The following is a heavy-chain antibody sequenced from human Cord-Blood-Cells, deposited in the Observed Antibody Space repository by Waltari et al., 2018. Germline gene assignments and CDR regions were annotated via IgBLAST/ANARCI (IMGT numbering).Heavy chain of an antibody. J-gene: IGHJ3*02. CDR1: GGSVSRGSYY. CDR2: IYYSGST. D-gene: IGHD7-27*01. CDR3: ARGSGDAFDI. V-gene: IGHV4-61*01. Sequence: QVQLQESGPGLVKPSETLSLTGTVPGGSVSRGSYYRNWIRQPPGKGLEWIGYIYYSGSTNYNPSLKSRVTISVDTSKNQFSLKLSSVTAADTAVYYCARGSGDAFDIWGQGTMVTVSS.